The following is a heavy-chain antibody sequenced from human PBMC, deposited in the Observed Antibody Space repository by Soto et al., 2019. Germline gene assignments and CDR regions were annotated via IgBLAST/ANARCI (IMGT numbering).Heavy chain of an antibody. V-gene: IGHV4-4*07. CDR3: ARGVPAAGTDWFDP. D-gene: IGHD6-13*01. CDR2: VSSTGSS. CDR1: GGSISNYY. J-gene: IGHJ5*02. Sequence: SDTLSLTCTVSGGSISNYYWSWIRQPAEKRLEWIGRVSSTGSSYYNPSLKSRVTISVDTSKNQVSLNLTSVTAADTAVYYCARGVPAAGTDWFDPWGQGTLVTVSS.